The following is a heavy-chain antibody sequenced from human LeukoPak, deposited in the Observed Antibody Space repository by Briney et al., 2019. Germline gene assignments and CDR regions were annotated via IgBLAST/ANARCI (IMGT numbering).Heavy chain of an antibody. Sequence: GMSLRLSCAASGFTVSSSYMSWVRQAPGKGLEWVSIIYSDRNTYYAASVKGRFTISRDDSKNTLLLQMDSLRAEDTAIYYCARDSAFSSYSYWGQGALVTVSS. V-gene: IGHV3-53*01. CDR2: IYSDRNT. J-gene: IGHJ4*02. CDR3: ARDSAFSSYSY. D-gene: IGHD2-15*01. CDR1: GFTVSSSY.